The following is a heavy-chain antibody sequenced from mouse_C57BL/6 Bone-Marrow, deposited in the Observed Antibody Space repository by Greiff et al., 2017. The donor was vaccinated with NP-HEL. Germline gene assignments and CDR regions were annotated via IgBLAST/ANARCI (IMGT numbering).Heavy chain of an antibody. D-gene: IGHD1-1*01. CDR2: INPYNGGT. J-gene: IGHJ2*01. V-gene: IGHV1-19*01. CDR3: AGVTTVVVPFDY. Sequence: EVQLQQSGPVLVKPGASVKMSCKASGYTFTDYYMNWVKQSHGKSLEWIGVINPYNGGTSYNQKFKGKATLTVDKSSSTAYMELNSLTSEDSAVYYCAGVTTVVVPFDYWGQGTTLTVSS. CDR1: GYTFTDYY.